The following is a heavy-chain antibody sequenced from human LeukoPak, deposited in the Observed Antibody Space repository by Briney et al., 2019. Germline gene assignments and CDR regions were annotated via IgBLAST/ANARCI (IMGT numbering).Heavy chain of an antibody. Sequence: SETLSLTCTVSGGSITSGGYYWSWIRQAPGRGLEWIGYIYHSGDTYSNPSLKGRATVSMDRSKNQFSLNLSSVTAADTAVYYRARLIAADPQLDCWGQGTLVTVSS. CDR2: IYHSGDT. D-gene: IGHD6-13*01. CDR3: ARLIAADPQLDC. CDR1: GGSITSGGYY. V-gene: IGHV4-30-2*01. J-gene: IGHJ4*02.